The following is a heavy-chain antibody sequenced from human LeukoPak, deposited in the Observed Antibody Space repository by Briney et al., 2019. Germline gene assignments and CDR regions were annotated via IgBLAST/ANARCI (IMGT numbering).Heavy chain of an antibody. D-gene: IGHD1-1*01. CDR1: GDSITRNTYY. Sequence: SETLSLTCSVSGDSITRNTYYWVWVRQPPGKGLEWIGSINYSGRTFYSSSLKSRATISVDTFRNQFSLKVTSVTAADTAVYSCARLSTSDTDGNYFDFWGQGTLVTVSS. J-gene: IGHJ4*02. CDR3: ARLSTSDTDGNYFDF. CDR2: INYSGRT. V-gene: IGHV4-39*01.